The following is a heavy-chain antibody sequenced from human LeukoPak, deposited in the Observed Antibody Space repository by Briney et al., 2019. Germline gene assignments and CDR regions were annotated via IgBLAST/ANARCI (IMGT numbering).Heavy chain of an antibody. Sequence: PGGSLRLSCAASGFTFSSYSMNWVRQAPGKGLEWVSYISTDSSNIYYADSVKGRFTISRDNAKNTLYLQMNSLRAEDTAVYYCARDRGGWYDWFDHWGQGTLVTVSS. V-gene: IGHV3-48*01. CDR2: ISTDSSNI. CDR1: GFTFSSYS. D-gene: IGHD6-19*01. J-gene: IGHJ5*02. CDR3: ARDRGGWYDWFDH.